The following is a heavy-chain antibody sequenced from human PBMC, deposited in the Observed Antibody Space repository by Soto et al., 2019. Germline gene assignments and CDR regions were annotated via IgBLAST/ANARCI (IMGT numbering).Heavy chain of an antibody. CDR3: TRLRMVYNRFDP. J-gene: IGHJ5*02. Sequence: QLQLQESGPGLVKPSETLSLTCTVSGGSISSSSYYWGWIRQPPGKGLEWIGSTYYSGSTYYNPSHTSRIPISVAPDQNQLSPKLSPVPPADTAVYSWTRLRMVYNRFDPGGQGTLVTVSS. CDR1: GGSISSSSYY. CDR2: TYYSGST. D-gene: IGHD2-8*01. V-gene: IGHV4-39*01.